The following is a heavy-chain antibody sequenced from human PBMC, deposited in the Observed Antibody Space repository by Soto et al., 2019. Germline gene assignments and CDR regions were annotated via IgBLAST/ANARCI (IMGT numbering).Heavy chain of an antibody. CDR3: AHVLVVVANYGMDV. CDR1: GFSLSTSGVG. J-gene: IGHJ6*02. Sequence: QITLKESGPPLVKPTQTLTLTCTFSGFSLSTSGVGVGWIRQPPGKALEGLALIYWDDDKRYSPSLTSRLTITKDTSKNQVVLTMTNMYPVDTASYYCAHVLVVVANYGMDVWGQGTTVTVSS. D-gene: IGHD2-15*01. CDR2: IYWDDDK. V-gene: IGHV2-5*02.